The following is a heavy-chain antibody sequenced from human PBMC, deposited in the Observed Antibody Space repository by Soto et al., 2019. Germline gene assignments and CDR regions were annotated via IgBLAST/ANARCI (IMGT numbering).Heavy chain of an antibody. CDR3: ARDDPFDP. V-gene: IGHV4-59*01. J-gene: IGHJ5*02. CDR1: GGAFRSYF. CDR2: IHSSGKS. Sequence: QVRLQESGPQLVKPSATLSLTCTVSGGAFRSYFWSWIRQPPGKGLEWIGNIHSSGKSNYNPSFKSRVSMSIDPSKNRCSVRLTSVTAADTAVFYCARDDPFDPWGQGMLVTVSS.